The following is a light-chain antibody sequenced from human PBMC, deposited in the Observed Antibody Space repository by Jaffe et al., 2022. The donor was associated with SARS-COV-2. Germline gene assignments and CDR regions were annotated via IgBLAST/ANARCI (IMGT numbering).Light chain of an antibody. Sequence: EIVLTQSPGTLSLSPGERATLSCRASQSVSSTYLAWYQQKPGQAPRLLIYGASSRATGIPDRFSGSGSGTDFTLTISRLEPEDCAVYYCQQYDYLITFGQGTRLEI. J-gene: IGKJ5*01. CDR1: QSVSSTY. CDR3: QQYDYLIT. CDR2: GAS. V-gene: IGKV3-20*01.